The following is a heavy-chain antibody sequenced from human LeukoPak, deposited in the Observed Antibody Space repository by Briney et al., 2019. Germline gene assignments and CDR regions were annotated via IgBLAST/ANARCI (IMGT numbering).Heavy chain of an antibody. J-gene: IGHJ3*02. CDR1: GYTFTGYY. CDR3: ATLVGVSAFDI. D-gene: IGHD2-15*01. CDR2: IDPEDGET. V-gene: IGHV1-69-2*01. Sequence: ASVKVSCKVSGYTFTGYYMHWVQQAPGKGLEWMGLIDPEDGETIYEEKFQGRVTITADASTDTAYMALSSLRSEDTAVYYCATLVGVSAFDIWGQGTMVTVSS.